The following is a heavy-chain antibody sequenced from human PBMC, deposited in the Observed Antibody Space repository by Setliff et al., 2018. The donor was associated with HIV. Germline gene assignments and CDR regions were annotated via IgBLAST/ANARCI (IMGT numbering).Heavy chain of an antibody. V-gene: IGHV1-69*13. J-gene: IGHJ5*02. CDR1: GGTFSSYA. CDR3: ARGGGDNNWFDP. Sequence: SVKVSCKASGGTFSSYAISWVRQAPGQGLEWMGGIIPIFGTANYAQRFQGRVTITADESTSTAYMELSSLRSEDTAVYYCARGGGDNNWFDPWGQGTLVTVSS. D-gene: IGHD2-21*01. CDR2: IIPIFGTA.